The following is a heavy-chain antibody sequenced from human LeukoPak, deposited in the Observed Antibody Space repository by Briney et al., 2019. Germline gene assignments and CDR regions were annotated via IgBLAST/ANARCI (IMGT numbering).Heavy chain of an antibody. Sequence: GRSLRLSCAAAGFTFNTYGMHWLRQAPGKGLEWVALIWYDGSNKYYADSVKGRFTISRDNSRDTLFLQVNSLRVEDSAVYYCARDRGTNIVTAGLRPGYIDCWGQGTLVTVSS. J-gene: IGHJ4*02. D-gene: IGHD2-21*02. CDR3: ARDRGTNIVTAGLRPGYIDC. CDR1: GFTFNTYG. V-gene: IGHV3-33*01. CDR2: IWYDGSNK.